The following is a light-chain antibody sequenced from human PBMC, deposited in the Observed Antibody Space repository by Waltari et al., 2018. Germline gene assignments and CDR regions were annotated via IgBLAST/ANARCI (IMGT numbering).Light chain of an antibody. CDR2: GTS. CDR1: QTILYSSYNKNY. V-gene: IGKV4-1*01. CDR3: QQYYSAPYT. J-gene: IGKJ2*01. Sequence: DIVMTQSPDSLAVSLGEPTTLNCTSSQTILYSSYNKNYLAWYQVKPGQAPKLLVYGTSTRESGVPDRFSGSGSGTDFSLTISSLQAEDVAVYYCQQYYSAPYTFGQGTKLEIK.